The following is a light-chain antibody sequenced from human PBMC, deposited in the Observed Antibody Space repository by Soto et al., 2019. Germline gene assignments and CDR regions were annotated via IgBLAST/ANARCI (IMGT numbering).Light chain of an antibody. CDR1: QSVSSSY. V-gene: IGKV3-20*01. CDR2: DAS. CDR3: QQYGSFPYT. J-gene: IGKJ2*01. Sequence: EIVLTQSPGTLSLSPGERATLSCRASQSVSSSYLAWYQQKPGQAPGLLIYDASSRATGIPDRFRGSGSGTDFTLTISRLEPEDFAVYYCQQYGSFPYTFGQGTKLEIK.